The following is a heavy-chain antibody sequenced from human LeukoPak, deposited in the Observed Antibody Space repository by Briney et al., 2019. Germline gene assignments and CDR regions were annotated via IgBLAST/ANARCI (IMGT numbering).Heavy chain of an antibody. CDR3: ARGVAAAGTIDY. J-gene: IGHJ4*02. Sequence: PSETLSLTCTVSGGSISSYYWSWIRQPPGKGLEWIGYIYYSGSTNYNPSLKSRATISVDTSKNQFSLKLSSVTAADTAVYYCARGVAAAGTIDYWGQGTLVTVSS. V-gene: IGHV4-59*01. D-gene: IGHD6-13*01. CDR1: GGSISSYY. CDR2: IYYSGST.